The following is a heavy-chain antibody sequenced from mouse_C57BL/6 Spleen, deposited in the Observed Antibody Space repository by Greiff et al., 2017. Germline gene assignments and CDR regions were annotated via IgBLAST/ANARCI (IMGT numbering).Heavy chain of an antibody. J-gene: IGHJ3*01. CDR3: ARLYRDSSD. CDR1: GYTFTSYW. CDR2: IHPNSGST. D-gene: IGHD6-1*01. V-gene: IGHV1-64*01. Sequence: VQLQQPGAELVKPGASVKLSCKASGYTFTSYWMHWVKQRPGQGLEWIGMIHPNSGSTNYNEKFKSKATLTVDKSSSTAYMQISSLTSEDSAVYYCARLYRDSSDWGQGTLVTVSA.